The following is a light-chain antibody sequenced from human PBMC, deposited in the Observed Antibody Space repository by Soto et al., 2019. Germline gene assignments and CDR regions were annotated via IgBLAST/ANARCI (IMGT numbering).Light chain of an antibody. CDR2: EIN. CDR1: SSDVGAYDY. J-gene: IGLJ1*01. CDR3: SSFATDWTHV. V-gene: IGLV2-8*01. Sequence: QSALAQPPSASGSPGQSATISCTGTSSDVGAYDYVSWYQQHPGKAPKLMIYEINKRPSGVPDRFSGSKSGNTASLTVSGLQAEDEADYYCSSFATDWTHVFGTGTKVTVL.